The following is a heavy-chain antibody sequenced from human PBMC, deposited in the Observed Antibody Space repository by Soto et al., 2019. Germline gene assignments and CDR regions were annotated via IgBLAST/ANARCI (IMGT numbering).Heavy chain of an antibody. Sequence: PSETLSLTCTVSGGSMNDYYWSWIRQPAGKGLEWIGRIFTSGNTNYNPSLRSRLTMSVDTSTNQVSLRLTSVTAADTAVYYCESGSLVSRYYGLDVWGQGTTVTVSS. J-gene: IGHJ6*02. CDR1: GGSMNDYY. D-gene: IGHD2-15*01. CDR2: IFTSGNT. CDR3: ESGSLVSRYYGLDV. V-gene: IGHV4-4*07.